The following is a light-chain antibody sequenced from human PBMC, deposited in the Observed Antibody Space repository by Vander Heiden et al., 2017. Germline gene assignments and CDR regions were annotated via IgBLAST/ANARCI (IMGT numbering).Light chain of an antibody. Sequence: EIVLTQSPGPLSLSPGERATLSCRASQSVSSSYLAWYQQKPGQAPRLLSYGASSRATGIPDRFSGSGSGTDFTLTISRLEPEDFAVYYCQQYGSSSITFGQGTRLEIK. CDR1: QSVSSSY. CDR3: QQYGSSSIT. J-gene: IGKJ5*01. CDR2: GAS. V-gene: IGKV3-20*01.